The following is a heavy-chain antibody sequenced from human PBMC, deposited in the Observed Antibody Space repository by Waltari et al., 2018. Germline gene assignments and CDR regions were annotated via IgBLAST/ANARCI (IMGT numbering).Heavy chain of an antibody. CDR3: AREATMAFDI. CDR1: GFTSSSNA. Sequence: QVQLVESGGGVVRPGGSRRLSCEASGFTSSSNAMHWVRHAPGKGLEGVAFISYDGSNKYYADSVKGRFTISRDNSKNTLYLQMNSLRAEDTAVYYCAREATMAFDIWGQGTMVTVSS. J-gene: IGHJ3*02. V-gene: IGHV3-30-3*01. CDR2: ISYDGSNK.